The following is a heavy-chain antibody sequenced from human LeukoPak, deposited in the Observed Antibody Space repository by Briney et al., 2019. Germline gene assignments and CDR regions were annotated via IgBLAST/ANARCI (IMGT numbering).Heavy chain of an antibody. J-gene: IGHJ3*02. CDR1: GFTFSSYS. D-gene: IGHD1-26*01. CDR3: AREVGTPQAFDI. Sequence: GGSLRLSCAASGFTFSSYSMNWVRQAPGKGLEWVSSISSSSSYIYYADSVRGRFTISRDNAKNSLYLQMNSLKAEDTAIYYCAREVGTPQAFDIWGQGTMVTVSS. V-gene: IGHV3-21*01. CDR2: ISSSSSYI.